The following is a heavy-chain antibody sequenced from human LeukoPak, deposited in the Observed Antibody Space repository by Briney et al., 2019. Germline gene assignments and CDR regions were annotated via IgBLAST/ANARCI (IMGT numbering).Heavy chain of an antibody. CDR3: ARDSVEMATIPFDY. D-gene: IGHD5-24*01. V-gene: IGHV1-69*05. CDR1: GGTFSSYA. Sequence: ASVKVSCKASGGTFSSYAISWVRQAPGQGLEWMGGIIPIFGTANYAQKFQGRVTITTDESMSTAYMELSSLRSEDTAVYYCARDSVEMATIPFDYWGQGTLVTVSS. CDR2: IIPIFGTA. J-gene: IGHJ4*02.